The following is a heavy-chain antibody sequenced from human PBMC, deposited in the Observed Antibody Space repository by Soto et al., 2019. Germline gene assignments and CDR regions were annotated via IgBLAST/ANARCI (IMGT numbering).Heavy chain of an antibody. CDR1: GFSLSTSGVG. Sequence: QITSKESGPTLVKPTQTLTLTCTFSGFSLSTSGVGVGWIRQPPGKALEWLALIYWDDDKRYSPSLKSRLTITKDTSKNQVVLTMTNMDPVDTATYYCAHRRIAAAINAFDIWGQGTMVTVSS. V-gene: IGHV2-5*02. CDR2: IYWDDDK. CDR3: AHRRIAAAINAFDI. J-gene: IGHJ3*02. D-gene: IGHD6-13*01.